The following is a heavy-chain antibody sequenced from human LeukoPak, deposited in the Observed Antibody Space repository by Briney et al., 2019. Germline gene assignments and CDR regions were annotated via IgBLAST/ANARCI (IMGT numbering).Heavy chain of an antibody. Sequence: PGRFLRLSCAASGFTFSSYAMHWVRQAPGKGLEWVAVISYDGSNKYYADSVKVRFTISRDNSKNTLYLQMNSLRAEDTAVYYCARDAPYFDYWGQGTLVTVSS. CDR3: ARDAPYFDY. CDR2: ISYDGSNK. CDR1: GFTFSSYA. J-gene: IGHJ4*02. V-gene: IGHV3-30-3*01.